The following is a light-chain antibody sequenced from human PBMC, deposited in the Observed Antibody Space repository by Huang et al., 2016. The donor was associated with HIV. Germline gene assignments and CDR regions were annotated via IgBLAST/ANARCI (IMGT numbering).Light chain of an antibody. CDR1: QGVSSN. CDR3: QQYNNWPRT. V-gene: IGKV3-15*01. J-gene: IGKJ1*01. Sequence: EIVMTQSPATLSVSPGERATLSCRPSQGVSSNLAWYQQKPGQAPRLLIYGASTRATGIPARCSGSGSGTEFTLTISSLQSEDFAVYYCQQYNNWPRTFGQGTKVEIK. CDR2: GAS.